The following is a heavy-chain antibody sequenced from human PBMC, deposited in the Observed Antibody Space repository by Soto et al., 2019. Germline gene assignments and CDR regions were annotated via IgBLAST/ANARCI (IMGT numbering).Heavy chain of an antibody. D-gene: IGHD4-4*01. V-gene: IGHV3-30*18. CDR3: AKDRTTGTQGLFYGLDV. CDR2: ISFDGSDK. CDR1: GFTFNRYG. J-gene: IGHJ6*01. Sequence: QMQLVESGGGVVQPGRSLRLSCVASGFTFNRYGMHWVRQAPGKGLEWVALISFDGSDKFYLDSVQGRFTLSRDNSKNTMFLQMNNLRSEDTALYYCAKDRTTGTQGLFYGLDVWGQGTTVTVSS.